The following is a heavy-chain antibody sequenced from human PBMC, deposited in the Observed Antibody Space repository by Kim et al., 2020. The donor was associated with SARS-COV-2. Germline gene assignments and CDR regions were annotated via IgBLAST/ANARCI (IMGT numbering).Heavy chain of an antibody. J-gene: IGHJ5*02. Sequence: LKGRVPISVDTSKNQFSLKLSAVTAADTAVYYCARRGITAIFGVVTGFDPWGQGTLVTVSS. D-gene: IGHD3-3*01. CDR3: ARRGITAIFGVVTGFDP. V-gene: IGHV4-39*07.